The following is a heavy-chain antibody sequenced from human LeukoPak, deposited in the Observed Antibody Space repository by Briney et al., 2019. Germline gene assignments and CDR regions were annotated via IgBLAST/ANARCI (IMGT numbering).Heavy chain of an antibody. J-gene: IGHJ3*02. CDR1: GYTFTGYY. CDR2: INPNSGGT. D-gene: IGHD1-26*01. CDR3: ARDRGSYFSDAFDI. V-gene: IGHV1-2*02. Sequence: ASVKVSCKASGYTFTGYYMHWVRQAPGQGLEWMGWINPNSGGTNYAQKFQGRVNMTRDTSISTAYMELSRLRSDDTAVYYCARDRGSYFSDAFDIWGQGTMVTVSS.